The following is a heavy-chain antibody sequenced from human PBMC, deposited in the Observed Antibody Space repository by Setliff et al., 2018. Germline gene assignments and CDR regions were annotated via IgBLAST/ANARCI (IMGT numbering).Heavy chain of an antibody. CDR3: RLAHCSNNCEEALDY. D-gene: IGHD2-2*01. J-gene: IGHJ4*02. V-gene: IGHV4-59*02. Sequence: PSETLSLTCTVSGVSVASHYWSWIRQAPGTGLEWIAYVHDNGETNQNPSLKSRVTISVDTSKNQFSLKMTSVTAADTAVYYFRLAHCSNNCEEALDYWSQGTLVTVSS. CDR2: VHDNGET. CDR1: GVSVASHY.